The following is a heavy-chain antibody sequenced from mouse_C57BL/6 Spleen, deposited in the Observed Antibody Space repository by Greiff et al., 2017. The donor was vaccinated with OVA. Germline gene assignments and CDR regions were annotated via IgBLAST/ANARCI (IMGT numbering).Heavy chain of an antibody. CDR3: ASEGTHWYFDV. CDR1: GFTFSDYY. V-gene: IGHV5-16*01. CDR2: INYDGSST. Sequence: EVKLVESEGGLVQPGSSMKLSCTASGFTFSDYYMAWVRQVPEKGLEWVANINYDGSSTYYLDSLKSRFIISRDNAKNILYLQMSSLKSEDTATYYCASEGTHWYFDVWGTGTTVTVSS. D-gene: IGHD2-14*01. J-gene: IGHJ1*03.